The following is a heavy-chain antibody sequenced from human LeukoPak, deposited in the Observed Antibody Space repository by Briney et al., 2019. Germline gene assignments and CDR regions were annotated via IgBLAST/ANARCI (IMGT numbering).Heavy chain of an antibody. Sequence: SETLSLTCTVSGGSISSYYWSWIRQPAAKGLEWIGRIYTTGSTNYNPSLKSRVTMSVDTSKNQFSLKLTSVTAADTAVYYCAREGAEVRGVLVKYYFGYWGQGALVTVSS. V-gene: IGHV4-4*07. D-gene: IGHD3-10*01. CDR3: AREGAEVRGVLVKYYFGY. CDR2: IYTTGST. J-gene: IGHJ4*02. CDR1: GGSISSYY.